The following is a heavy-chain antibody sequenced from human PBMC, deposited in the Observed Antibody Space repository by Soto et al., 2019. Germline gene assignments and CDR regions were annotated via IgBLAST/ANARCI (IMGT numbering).Heavy chain of an antibody. CDR1: GGSISSYY. CDR2: IYYSGST. CDR3: ARALRGRIAARPYYYYYMDV. V-gene: IGHV4-59*01. J-gene: IGHJ6*03. Sequence: SETLSLTCTVSGGSISSYYWSWIRQPPGKGLEWIGYIYYSGSTNYNPSLKSLVTISVDTSKNQFSLKLSSVTAADTAVYYCARALRGRIAARPYYYYYMDVWGKGTTVTVSS. D-gene: IGHD6-6*01.